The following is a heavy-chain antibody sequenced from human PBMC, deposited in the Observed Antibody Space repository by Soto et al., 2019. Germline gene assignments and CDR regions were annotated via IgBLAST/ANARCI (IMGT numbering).Heavy chain of an antibody. CDR1: GGTFSSYT. D-gene: IGHD5-18*01. V-gene: IGHV1-69*02. Sequence: QVQLVQSGAEVKKPGSSVKVSCKASGGTFSSYTISWVRQAPGQGLEWMGRIIPILGIANYAQKFQGRVTITADKSTSTAYMELSSLRSEDTAVYYCATHQGIQLWPRFDYWGQGTLVTVSS. CDR2: IIPILGIA. CDR3: ATHQGIQLWPRFDY. J-gene: IGHJ4*02.